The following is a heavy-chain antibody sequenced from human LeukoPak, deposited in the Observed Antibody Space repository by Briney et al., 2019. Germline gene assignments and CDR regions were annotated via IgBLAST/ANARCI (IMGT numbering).Heavy chain of an antibody. Sequence: ASVKVSCKASGYTFTSYYMHWVRQAPGQGLEWMGIINPSGGSTSYAQRFQGRVTMTRDTSTSTVYMELSSLRSEDTAVYYCARDGPRIAALGEDFDYWGQGTLVTVSS. J-gene: IGHJ4*02. CDR2: INPSGGST. CDR1: GYTFTSYY. D-gene: IGHD6-6*01. CDR3: ARDGPRIAALGEDFDY. V-gene: IGHV1-46*01.